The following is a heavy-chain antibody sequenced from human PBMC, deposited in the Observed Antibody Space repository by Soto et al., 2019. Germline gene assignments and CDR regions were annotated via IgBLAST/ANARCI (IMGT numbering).Heavy chain of an antibody. CDR1: GGTFSSYA. CDR2: IIPIFGTA. CDR3: ATVDSSGYYFDY. J-gene: IGHJ4*02. Sequence: SVKVSCKASGGTFSSYAISWVRQAPGQGLEWMGGIIPIFGTANYAQKFQGRVTITADESTSTAYMELSSLRSEDTAVYYCATVDSSGYYFDYWGQGTLVTVSS. D-gene: IGHD3-22*01. V-gene: IGHV1-69*13.